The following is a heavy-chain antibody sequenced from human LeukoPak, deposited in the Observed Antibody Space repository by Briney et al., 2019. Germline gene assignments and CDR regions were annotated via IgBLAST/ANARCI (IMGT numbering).Heavy chain of an antibody. Sequence: PSETLSLTCSVSGGSFSNYYWNWIRQPAGKGVEWIGRIYTSGSTNYNPSLKSRVTISLDMSQKEVSLTLSSMTAADTAVYFCARGSGSYRPLYFYDYGGRGNLATVS. CDR1: GGSFSNYY. CDR3: ARGSGSYRPLYFYDY. D-gene: IGHD3-16*02. CDR2: IYTSGST. V-gene: IGHV4-4*07. J-gene: IGHJ4*02.